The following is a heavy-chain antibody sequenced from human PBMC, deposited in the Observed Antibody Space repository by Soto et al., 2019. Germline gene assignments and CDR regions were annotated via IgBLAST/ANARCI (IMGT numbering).Heavy chain of an antibody. CDR1: GDSISSGGYY. CDR2: IYYSGST. J-gene: IGHJ4*02. CDR3: ARTGDGGYDYFDY. Sequence: QVQLQESGPGLVKPSQTLSLTCTVSGDSISSGGYYWSWIRQHPGKGLEWIGYIYYSGSTYYNPSLESRVTISVDTSKNQFSLRLSSVTAADTAVYYCARTGDGGYDYFDYWGQGTLVTVSS. V-gene: IGHV4-31*03. D-gene: IGHD5-12*01.